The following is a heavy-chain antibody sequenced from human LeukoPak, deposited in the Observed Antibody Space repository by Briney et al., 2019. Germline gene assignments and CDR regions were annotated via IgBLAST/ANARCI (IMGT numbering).Heavy chain of an antibody. CDR3: ARAGVGSIWTNYYFAY. CDR2: ISYDGNNK. J-gene: IGHJ4*02. V-gene: IGHV3-30-3*01. Sequence: GGSLRLSCAASGFTFSTYAMNWVRQAPGKGLEWVAIISYDGNNKYYADSVKGRFTISRDNSKNTLYLQMNTLRAEDTAVYSCARAGVGSIWTNYYFAYWGQGTLVTVSS. D-gene: IGHD3-3*01. CDR1: GFTFSTYA.